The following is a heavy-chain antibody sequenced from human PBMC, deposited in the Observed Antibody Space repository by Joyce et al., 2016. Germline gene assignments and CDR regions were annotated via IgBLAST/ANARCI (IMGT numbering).Heavy chain of an antibody. Sequence: EVQLVESGGGLVQPGGFLRLSCAACGFSFNTYSINWVRQAPGKGLEWLSYISASSGTIYYADSVKGRFTISRDNAKNSVYLRMNSLRGEDTAVYYCARVSRTGYTCDYWGQRTLITVSS. V-gene: IGHV3-48*01. D-gene: IGHD5-18*01. CDR1: GFSFNTYS. CDR2: ISASSGTI. J-gene: IGHJ4*02. CDR3: ARVSRTGYTCDY.